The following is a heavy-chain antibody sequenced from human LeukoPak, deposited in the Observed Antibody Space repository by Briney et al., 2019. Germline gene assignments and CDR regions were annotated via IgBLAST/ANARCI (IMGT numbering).Heavy chain of an antibody. J-gene: IGHJ6*02. CDR3: AEGPYYYYGMDV. CDR2: IIPILGIA. Sequence: SVKVSCKASGGTFSSYAIIWVRQAPGQGLEWMGRIIPILGIANYAQKFQGRVTITADKSTSTAYMELSSLRSEDTAVYYCAEGPYYYYGMDVWGQGTTVTVSS. V-gene: IGHV1-69*04. CDR1: GGTFSSYA.